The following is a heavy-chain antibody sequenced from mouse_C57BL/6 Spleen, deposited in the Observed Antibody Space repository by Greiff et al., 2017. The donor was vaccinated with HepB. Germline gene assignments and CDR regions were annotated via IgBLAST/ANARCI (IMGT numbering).Heavy chain of an antibody. CDR1: GYTFTSYW. D-gene: IGHD6-1*01. CDR3: ARGSSLHSYAMDY. CDR2: IYPGSGST. Sequence: QVHVKQPGAELVKPGASVKMSCKASGYTFTSYWITWVKQRPGQGLEWIGDIYPGSGSTNYNEKFKSKATLTVDTSSSTAYMQLSSLTSEDSAVYYCARGSSLHSYAMDYWGQGTSVTVSS. J-gene: IGHJ4*01. V-gene: IGHV1-55*01.